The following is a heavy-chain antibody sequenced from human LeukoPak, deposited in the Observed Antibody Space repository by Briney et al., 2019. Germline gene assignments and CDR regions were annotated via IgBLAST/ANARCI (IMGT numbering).Heavy chain of an antibody. CDR2: ISSSGSTI. D-gene: IGHD6-13*01. CDR1: GFTFSSYV. Sequence: PGRSLRLSCAASGFTFSSYVMHWVRQAPGKGLEWVSYISSSGSTIYYADSVKGRFTISRDNAKNSLYLQMNSLRAEDTAVYYCARVGSAIAAAGTAIYYYMDVWGKGTTVTVSS. V-gene: IGHV3-48*04. J-gene: IGHJ6*03. CDR3: ARVGSAIAAAGTAIYYYMDV.